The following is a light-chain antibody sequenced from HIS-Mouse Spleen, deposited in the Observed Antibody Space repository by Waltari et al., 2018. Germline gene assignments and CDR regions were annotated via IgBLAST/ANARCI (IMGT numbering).Light chain of an antibody. CDR2: EGS. CDR3: CSYAGSSTWV. CDR1: SSDVGSYNL. Sequence: QSALTQPASVSGSPGQSITISCTGTSSDVGSYNLVSWYQQHPGKAPKLMIYEGSKRPSGVSKRFSGSKYGNTASLTISGLQAEDEADYYCCSYAGSSTWVFGGGTKLTVL. J-gene: IGLJ3*02. V-gene: IGLV2-23*01.